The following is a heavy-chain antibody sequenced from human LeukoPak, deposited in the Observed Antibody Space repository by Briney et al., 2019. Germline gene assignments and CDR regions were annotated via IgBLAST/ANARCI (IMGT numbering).Heavy chain of an antibody. CDR3: ARGGIEGYLNWFDP. CDR2: ILPIFGTA. Sequence: GASVKVSCKASGGTFSSYAISWVRQAPGQGPEWMGGILPIFGTANYAQKFQGRVTITTDESTSTAYMELSSLRSEDTAVYYCARGGIEGYLNWFDPWGQGTLVTVSS. D-gene: IGHD5-18*01. V-gene: IGHV1-69*05. J-gene: IGHJ5*02. CDR1: GGTFSSYA.